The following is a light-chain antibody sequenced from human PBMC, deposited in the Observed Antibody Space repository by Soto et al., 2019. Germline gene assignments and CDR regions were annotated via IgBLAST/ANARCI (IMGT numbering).Light chain of an antibody. CDR1: QNIGTY. CDR3: QQRRFTLPT. J-gene: IGKJ2*01. V-gene: IGKV1-39*01. Sequence: ETQMTQSPSSLSASVGDTVTITCRASQNIGTYLSWFQQKPGRAPKLLIFAASTLQTGVPSRFSGSASGSGTDFTLPITSLVPDDFATYYCQQRRFTLPTVGQGTTVELK. CDR2: AAS.